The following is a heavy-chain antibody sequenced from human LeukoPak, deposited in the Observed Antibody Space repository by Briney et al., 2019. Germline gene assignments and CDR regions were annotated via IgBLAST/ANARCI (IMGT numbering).Heavy chain of an antibody. CDR3: ARQFGELSSFDY. Sequence: ETLSLTFTVSGGSISSYYWSWIRQPPGKGLEWIGYIDYSGTTNYNPSLKSRVTISLDASKNQFSLKLSAVTAADTAVYYCARQFGELSSFDYWGQGTLVTVSS. D-gene: IGHD3-10*01. V-gene: IGHV4-59*08. J-gene: IGHJ4*02. CDR2: IDYSGTT. CDR1: GGSISSYY.